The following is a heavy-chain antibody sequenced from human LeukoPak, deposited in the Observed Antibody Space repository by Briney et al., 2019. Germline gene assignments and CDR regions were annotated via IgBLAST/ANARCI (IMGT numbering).Heavy chain of an antibody. D-gene: IGHD4-23*01. J-gene: IGHJ3*02. CDR1: GYTFSSYY. V-gene: IGHV1-46*01. Sequence: ASVKVSCKASGYTFSSYYMHWVRQAPGQGLEWMGIINPSGGSTSYAQKLQGRVTVTRDTSTTTVYMELSSLRSQDTAVYYCARPGNSGAFDIWGQGTMVTVSS. CDR2: INPSGGST. CDR3: ARPGNSGAFDI.